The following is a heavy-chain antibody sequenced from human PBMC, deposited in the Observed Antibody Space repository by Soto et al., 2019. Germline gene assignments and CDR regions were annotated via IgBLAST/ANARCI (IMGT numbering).Heavy chain of an antibody. Sequence: GGSLRLSCAASGFTFSSYGMHWVRQAPGKGLEWVAVISYDGSNKYYADSVKGRFTISRDNSKNTLYLQMNSLRAEDTAVYYCAKDLGLWFGELLHGGYFDYWGQGTLVTVSS. D-gene: IGHD3-10*01. CDR1: GFTFSSYG. V-gene: IGHV3-30*18. CDR3: AKDLGLWFGELLHGGYFDY. CDR2: ISYDGSNK. J-gene: IGHJ4*02.